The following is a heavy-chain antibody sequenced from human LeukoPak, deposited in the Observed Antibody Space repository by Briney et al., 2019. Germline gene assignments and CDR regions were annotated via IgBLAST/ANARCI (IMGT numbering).Heavy chain of an antibody. D-gene: IGHD3-22*01. CDR3: ARVSLPSYDSSGYYPRSGANDY. Sequence: PSETLSLTCTVSGGSISSSSNYWGWIRQPPGKGLEWIGSIYYRGATYYNPSLKSRVTISVDTSKNQFSLKLSSVTAADTAVYYCARVSLPSYDSSGYYPRSGANDYWGQGTLVTVSS. V-gene: IGHV4-39*07. J-gene: IGHJ4*02. CDR2: IYYRGAT. CDR1: GGSISSSSNY.